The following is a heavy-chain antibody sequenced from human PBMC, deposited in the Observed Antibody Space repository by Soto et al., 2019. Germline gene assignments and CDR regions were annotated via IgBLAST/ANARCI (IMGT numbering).Heavy chain of an antibody. CDR1: GFTVSNNY. D-gene: IGHD5-18*01. Sequence: GGSLRLSCAASGFTVSNNYMTWVRQAPGKGLEWVSFIYSSGSTYYADSVKGRFTISRDNFQNTLYLQMNSMRAEDTAVYYCARGYSYTQPVFDYWGLGTLVTVSS. J-gene: IGHJ4*02. V-gene: IGHV3-53*01. CDR3: ARGYSYTQPVFDY. CDR2: IYSSGST.